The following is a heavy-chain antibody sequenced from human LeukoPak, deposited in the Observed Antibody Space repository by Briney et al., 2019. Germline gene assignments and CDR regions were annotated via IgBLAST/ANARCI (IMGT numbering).Heavy chain of an antibody. J-gene: IGHJ5*02. CDR1: GYTFTSYD. CDR3: ARGDYSNPGGDWFDP. CDR2: VNPNSGNT. Sequence: ASVKVSCKASGYTFTSYDINWVRQATGQGLEWMGWVNPNSGNTGYAQKFQGRVTMTRNTSISTAYMELSSLRSEDTAVYYCARGDYSNPGGDWFDPWGQGTLVTVSS. D-gene: IGHD4-11*01. V-gene: IGHV1-8*01.